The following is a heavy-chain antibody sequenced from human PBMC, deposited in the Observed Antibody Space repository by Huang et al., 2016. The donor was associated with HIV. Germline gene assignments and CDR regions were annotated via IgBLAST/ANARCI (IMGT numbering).Heavy chain of an antibody. Sequence: QVQLVESGGGVVQPGRSLRFSCAASGFTFSSYGMHWVRQAPGKGLGWVAVISYDGKTKYYADSVKGRFSIARDNSKTTVYLQLNSLRVEDTAVYYCAKGGSAAAVHDFWGQGTLVTVSS. V-gene: IGHV3-30*18. CDR2: ISYDGKTK. D-gene: IGHD6-13*01. CDR1: GFTFSSYG. CDR3: AKGGSAAAVHDF. J-gene: IGHJ4*02.